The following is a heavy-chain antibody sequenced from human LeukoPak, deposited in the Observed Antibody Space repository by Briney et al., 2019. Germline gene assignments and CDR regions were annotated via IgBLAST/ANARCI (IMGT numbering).Heavy chain of an antibody. CDR3: ASNLGVASGVYYYGSGTAIY. V-gene: IGHV3-30*03. J-gene: IGHJ4*02. CDR2: ISYDGSNK. Sequence: GGSLRLSCAASGFTFSTYDMHWVRQAPGKGLEWVAVISYDGSNKYYADSVKGRFTISRDNSKNTLYLQMNSLRAEDTAVYYCASNLGVASGVYYYGSGTAIYWGQGTLVTVSS. CDR1: GFTFSTYD. D-gene: IGHD3-10*01.